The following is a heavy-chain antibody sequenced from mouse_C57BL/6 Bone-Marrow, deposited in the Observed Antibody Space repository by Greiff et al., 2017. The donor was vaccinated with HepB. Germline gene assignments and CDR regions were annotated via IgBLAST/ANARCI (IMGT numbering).Heavy chain of an antibody. J-gene: IGHJ2*01. D-gene: IGHD2-1*01. Sequence: QVQLKQSGAELVMPGASVKLSCKASGYTFTSYWMHWVKQRPGQGLEWIGEIDPSDSYTNYNQKFKGKSTLTVDKSSSTAYMQLSSLTSEDSAVYYCARRGDYGNPFDYWGQGTTLTVSS. CDR3: ARRGDYGNPFDY. CDR2: IDPSDSYT. V-gene: IGHV1-69*01. CDR1: GYTFTSYW.